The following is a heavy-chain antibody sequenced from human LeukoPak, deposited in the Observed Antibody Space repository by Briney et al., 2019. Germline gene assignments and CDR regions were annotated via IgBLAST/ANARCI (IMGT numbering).Heavy chain of an antibody. Sequence: ETLSLTCTVSGGSISSYYWSWIRQPAGKGLEWIGRIYTSGSTNYNPSLTSRVTVSVDTSKNQFSLKLSSVTAADTAVYYCARVRTQPDYYMDVWGKGTTVTVSS. D-gene: IGHD1-7*01. CDR1: GGSISSYY. CDR2: IYTSGST. J-gene: IGHJ6*03. CDR3: ARVRTQPDYYMDV. V-gene: IGHV4-4*07.